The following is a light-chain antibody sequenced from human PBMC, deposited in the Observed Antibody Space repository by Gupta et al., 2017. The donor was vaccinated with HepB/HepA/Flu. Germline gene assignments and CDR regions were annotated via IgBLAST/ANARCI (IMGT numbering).Light chain of an antibody. CDR3: QQFNSDPVT. J-gene: IGKJ5*01. CDR2: AAS. CDR1: QGISSY. V-gene: IGKV1-9*01. Sequence: DIQLTQSPSFLSASVGDRVTITCRASQGISSYLAWYQQRPGKAPNLLIYAASTLQSGVPSRFSGTGSETEFTLTISSLQPEDFATYYCQQFNSDPVTFGQGTRLEIK.